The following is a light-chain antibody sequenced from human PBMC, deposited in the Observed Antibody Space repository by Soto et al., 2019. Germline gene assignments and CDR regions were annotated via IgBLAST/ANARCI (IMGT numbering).Light chain of an antibody. V-gene: IGLV4-69*01. CDR2: VNSDGSH. CDR1: SGHSLYA. Sequence: QPVLTQSPSASASLGASVKLTCTLSSGHSLYAIAWHQQQPEKGPRYLMKVNSDGSHTKGDGIPNRFSGSSSGTERYLTISSLQSEDEADYYCQTWGSGIQVFGGGTKLTVL. CDR3: QTWGSGIQV. J-gene: IGLJ3*02.